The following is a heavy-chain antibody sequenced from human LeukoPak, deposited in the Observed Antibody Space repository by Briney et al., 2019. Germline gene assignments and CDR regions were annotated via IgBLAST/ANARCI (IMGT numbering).Heavy chain of an antibody. J-gene: IGHJ4*02. CDR2: IYYSGRT. V-gene: IGHV4-59*08. D-gene: IGHD5-12*01. Sequence: PETLSVTCTVPGGSLSSDYWSWIRQPPGKGLERRGHIYYSGRTNYSPSHKSRVTISVDTSKNQFPLKLSSVTAADTAVYYCARQGYSAYEILDYWGQGTLVTVSS. CDR1: GGSLSSDY. CDR3: ARQGYSAYEILDY.